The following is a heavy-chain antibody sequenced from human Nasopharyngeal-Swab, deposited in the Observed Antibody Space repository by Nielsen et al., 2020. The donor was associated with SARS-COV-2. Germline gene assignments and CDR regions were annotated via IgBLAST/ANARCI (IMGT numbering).Heavy chain of an antibody. CDR2: IKQDGSEK. CDR3: ARDSTYYYYGMDV. Sequence: VRQAPGKGLEWVANIKQDGSEKYYVDSVKGRFTISRDNAKNSLYLQMNSLRAEDTAVYYCARDSTYYYYGMDVWGQGTTATVSS. J-gene: IGHJ6*02. V-gene: IGHV3-7*03.